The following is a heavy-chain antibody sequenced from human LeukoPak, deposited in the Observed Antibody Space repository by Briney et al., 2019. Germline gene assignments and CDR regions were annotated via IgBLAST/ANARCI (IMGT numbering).Heavy chain of an antibody. CDR3: ATNAGPAALDAIDI. D-gene: IGHD2-2*01. Sequence: SETLSLTCTVSGGSINKHYWSWIRQTPGTGLEWIGYISYRGSTNYNPSLKSRVTISVDTSNNQFSLRLSSVTAADTAVYYCATNAGPAALDAIDIWGQGTIVTVSS. V-gene: IGHV4-59*08. CDR2: ISYRGST. CDR1: GGSINKHY. J-gene: IGHJ3*02.